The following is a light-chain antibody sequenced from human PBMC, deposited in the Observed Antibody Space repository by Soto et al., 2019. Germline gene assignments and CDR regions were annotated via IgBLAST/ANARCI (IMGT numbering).Light chain of an antibody. V-gene: IGKV1-5*03. Sequence: DIQMTQSPSILSASVGDRVTITCRASQSISSWLAWYQQKPGKAPNLLIHKASHLESGVPSRFSGSGSGTEFTFTISSLQPEDFATYYCQQSYSTLGTFGQGTKVDI. CDR2: KAS. CDR3: QQSYSTLGT. CDR1: QSISSW. J-gene: IGKJ1*01.